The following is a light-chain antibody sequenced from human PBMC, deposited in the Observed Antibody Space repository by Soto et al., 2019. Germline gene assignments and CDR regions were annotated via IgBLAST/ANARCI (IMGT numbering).Light chain of an antibody. Sequence: QAVVTQEPSLTVSPGGTVTLTCGSSTGAVTTDHFPYWFQQKPGQAPRTLIYDTDNKYSWTPARFSGSLLGDKAALTLSGAQPEDEADYYCLLTYSGARVFGGGTKLTVL. CDR3: LLTYSGARV. CDR2: DTD. V-gene: IGLV7-46*01. CDR1: TGAVTTDHF. J-gene: IGLJ3*02.